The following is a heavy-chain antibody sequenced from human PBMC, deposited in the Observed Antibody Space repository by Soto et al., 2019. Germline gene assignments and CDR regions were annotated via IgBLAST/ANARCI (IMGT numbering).Heavy chain of an antibody. CDR3: ARGFKAVAGRIYFMDV. CDR2: MNPNSGNT. V-gene: IGHV1-8*01. Sequence: ASVKVSCKASGYTFTSSDINWVRQATGQGLEWMGWMNPNSGNTGYAQKFQGRVTMTRNTSISTAYMELSSLRSEDTAVYYCARGFKAVAGRIYFMDVWGKGTTVTVSS. D-gene: IGHD6-19*01. J-gene: IGHJ6*03. CDR1: GYTFTSSD.